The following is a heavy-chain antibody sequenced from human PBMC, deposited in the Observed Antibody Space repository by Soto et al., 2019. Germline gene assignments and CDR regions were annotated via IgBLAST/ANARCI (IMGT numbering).Heavy chain of an antibody. V-gene: IGHV4-38-2*01. CDR1: NYSISNDHY. CDR2: IYHSGSS. J-gene: IGHJ4*02. CDR3: ARVVHDSSGSYFDF. Sequence: PSETLSLTCAVSNYSISNDHYWGWIRQPPGKGLEWIGTIYHSGSSYNNPSLRGRLTISVDTSKNQFSLQLNSVTSADTAVYHCARVVHDSSGSYFDFWGRGTLVTVSS. D-gene: IGHD3-22*01.